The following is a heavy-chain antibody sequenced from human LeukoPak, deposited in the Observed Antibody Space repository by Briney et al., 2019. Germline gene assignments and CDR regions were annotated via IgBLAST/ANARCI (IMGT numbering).Heavy chain of an antibody. V-gene: IGHV3-7*01. CDR1: GFTFSTYW. J-gene: IGHJ4*02. Sequence: PGGSLRLSCAASGFTFSTYWMYWVRQAPGKGLEWVANIKQDGSYKYYVDSVKGRFTISIDNAKNSLYLQMKRLRVEDTAVYCCVREEGYWGQGTLVTVSS. CDR2: IKQDGSYK. CDR3: VREEGY.